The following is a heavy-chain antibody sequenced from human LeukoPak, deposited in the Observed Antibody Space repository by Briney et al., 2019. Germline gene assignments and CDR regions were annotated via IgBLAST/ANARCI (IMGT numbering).Heavy chain of an antibody. CDR2: INHSGST. Sequence: SETLSLTCAVYGGSFSGYYWSWIRQPPGKGLEWIGEINHSGSTNYNPSLKSRVTISVDASKNQFSLKLSSVTAADTAVYYCARRDFNWFDPWGQGTLVTVSS. D-gene: IGHD2/OR15-2a*01. CDR3: ARRDFNWFDP. J-gene: IGHJ5*02. V-gene: IGHV4-34*01. CDR1: GGSFSGYY.